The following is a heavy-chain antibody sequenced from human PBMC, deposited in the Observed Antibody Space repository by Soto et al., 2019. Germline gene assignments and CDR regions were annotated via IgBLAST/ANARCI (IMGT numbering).Heavy chain of an antibody. V-gene: IGHV3-33*01. D-gene: IGHD6-25*01. J-gene: IGHJ5*01. CDR2: IWSDGNNK. CDR1: GFAFSTYD. CDR3: ARGYSSAWFDY. Sequence: QVQLVESGGGVVQPGTSLRLSCAASGFAFSTYDMHWVRQAPGKGLEWVAVIWSDGNNKLYADPVKGRITISRDNSMNSVYLQQNRLRAEDTDVYEWARGYSSAWFDYWGQGTLVTVSS.